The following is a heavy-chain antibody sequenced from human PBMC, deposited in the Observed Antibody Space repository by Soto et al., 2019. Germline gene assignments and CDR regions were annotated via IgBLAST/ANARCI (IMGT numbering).Heavy chain of an antibody. CDR1: GFTFSSYS. D-gene: IGHD6-19*01. CDR2: ISSSSSTI. J-gene: IGHJ4*02. Sequence: GGSLRLSCAASGFTFSSYSMNWVRQAPGKGLEWVSYISSSSSTIYYADSVKGRFTISRDNAKNSLYLQMNSLRAEDTAVYYCARDLGVAVAGDRFDYWGQGTLVTVSS. CDR3: ARDLGVAVAGDRFDY. V-gene: IGHV3-48*01.